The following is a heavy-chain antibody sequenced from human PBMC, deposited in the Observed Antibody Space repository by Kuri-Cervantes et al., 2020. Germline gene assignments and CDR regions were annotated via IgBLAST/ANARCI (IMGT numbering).Heavy chain of an antibody. V-gene: IGHV4-4*02. D-gene: IGHD6-13*01. CDR3: ARGPYSSSWYSDYYGMDV. J-gene: IGHJ6*02. Sequence: SETLSLTCAVSGGSISSSNWWSWVRQPPGKGLEWIGEIYRSGSTNYSPSLKSRVTISVDKSKNQFSLKLSSVTAADTAVYYCARGPYSSSWYSDYYGMDVWGQGTTVTVSS. CDR1: GGSISSSNW. CDR2: IYRSGST.